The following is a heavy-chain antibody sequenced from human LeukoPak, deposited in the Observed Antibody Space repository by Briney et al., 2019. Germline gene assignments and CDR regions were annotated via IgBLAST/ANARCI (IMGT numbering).Heavy chain of an antibody. CDR2: INRSGST. V-gene: IGHV4-34*01. Sequence: PSETLSLTCAVYGGYFSGYYWSWIRQPPGKGLEWIGEINRSGSTNYNPTLKSRVTISVDTAKNQFSLKLSTVTAADTEVYHCARRGGYCSSTSCFNWFDPWGQGTLVTVSS. D-gene: IGHD2-2*01. CDR3: ARRGGYCSSTSCFNWFDP. J-gene: IGHJ5*02. CDR1: GGYFSGYY.